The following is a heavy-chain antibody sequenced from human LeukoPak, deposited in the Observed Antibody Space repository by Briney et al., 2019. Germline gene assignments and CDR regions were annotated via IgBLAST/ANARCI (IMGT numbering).Heavy chain of an antibody. CDR3: AKDKGEDCYDSSGYYSY. CDR1: GFTFSSYA. Sequence: PGGSLRLSCAASGFTFSSYAMSWVRQAPGKGLEWVSAISGSGGSTYYADSVKGRFTISRDNSKNTLYLQMNSLRAEDTAVYYCAKDKGEDCYDSSGYYSYWGQGTLVTVSS. CDR2: ISGSGGST. J-gene: IGHJ4*02. V-gene: IGHV3-23*01. D-gene: IGHD3-22*01.